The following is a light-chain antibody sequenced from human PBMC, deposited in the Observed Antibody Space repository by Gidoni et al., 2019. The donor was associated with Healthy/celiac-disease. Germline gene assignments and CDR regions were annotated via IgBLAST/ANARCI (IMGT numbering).Light chain of an antibody. CDR2: DAS. CDR1: QSVSSY. CDR3: QQRSNGAEVT. Sequence: IVLTQSPATLSLSPGERATLSCRASQSVSSYLAWYQQKPGQAPRLLIYDASNRATGIPARFSGSGSGTDFTLTISSLEPEDFAVYYCQQRSNGAEVTFGQGTRLEIK. V-gene: IGKV3-11*01. J-gene: IGKJ5*01.